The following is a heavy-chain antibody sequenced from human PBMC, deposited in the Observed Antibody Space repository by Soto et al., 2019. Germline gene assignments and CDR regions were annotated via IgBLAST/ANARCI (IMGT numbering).Heavy chain of an antibody. J-gene: IGHJ5*02. D-gene: IGHD1-26*01. CDR3: ARGRVGVDGDNWFDP. V-gene: IGHV6-1*01. CDR2: TYYRSKWYN. CDR1: EDRVYSNIAA. Sequence: QTLSLTCHISEDRVYSNIAAWIWITQSPSRGLEWLGRTYYRSKWYNDYAVSVKGRITINPDTSKNQFSLQLNSVTPEDTAVFYCARGRVGVDGDNWFDPRGQGTLVTVSS.